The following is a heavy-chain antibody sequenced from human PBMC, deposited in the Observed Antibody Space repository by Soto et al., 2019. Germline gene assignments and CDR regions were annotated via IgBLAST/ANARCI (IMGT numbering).Heavy chain of an antibody. Sequence: GESLKISCAASGFTFSNAWMSWVRQAPGKGLEWVGRIKSKTDGGTTDYAAPVKGRFTISRDDSKNTLYLQMNSLKTEDTAVYYCTTHPFKDIVVVVAATPRGLWGQGTLVTVSS. CDR1: GFTFSNAW. D-gene: IGHD2-15*01. V-gene: IGHV3-15*01. J-gene: IGHJ4*02. CDR3: TTHPFKDIVVVVAATPRGL. CDR2: IKSKTDGGTT.